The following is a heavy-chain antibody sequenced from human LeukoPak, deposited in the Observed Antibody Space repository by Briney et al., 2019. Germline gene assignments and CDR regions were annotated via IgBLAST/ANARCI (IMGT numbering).Heavy chain of an antibody. CDR3: AREPDCSGGSCYLRSFDY. CDR1: GFSFTSYS. D-gene: IGHD2-15*01. Sequence: TPGGSLRLSCAASGFSFTSYSMNWVRQAPGKGLEWVSSISSSSSYIYYADSVKGRFTISRDNAKNSQYLQMNSLRAEDTAVYFCAREPDCSGGSCYLRSFDYWGQGTLVTVSS. CDR2: ISSSSSYI. J-gene: IGHJ4*02. V-gene: IGHV3-21*01.